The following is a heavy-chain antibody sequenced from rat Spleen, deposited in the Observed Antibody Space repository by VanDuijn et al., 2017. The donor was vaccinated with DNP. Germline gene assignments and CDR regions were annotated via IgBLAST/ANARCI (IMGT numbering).Heavy chain of an antibody. CDR3: ARGPPYYYDGYFPDY. Sequence: EVQLVESGGDLVQPGRSLKLSCAASKFTFNNYWMNWIRQVPGKGLEWVASITSSGGGTYYPDSVKGRFTISRDNAKNTLYLQMNSLRSEDTATYYCARGPPYYYDGYFPDYWGQGVMVTVSS. J-gene: IGHJ2*01. V-gene: IGHV5-31*01. CDR2: ITSSGGGT. D-gene: IGHD1-12*03. CDR1: KFTFNNYW.